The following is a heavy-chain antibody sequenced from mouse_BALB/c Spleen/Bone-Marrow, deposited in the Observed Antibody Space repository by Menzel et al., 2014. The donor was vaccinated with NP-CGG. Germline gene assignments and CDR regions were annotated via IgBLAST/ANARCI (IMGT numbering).Heavy chain of an antibody. J-gene: IGHJ3*01. V-gene: IGHV1S81*02. Sequence: QVQLQQPGAELVKPGASVKLSCKASGYTFTSYWMHWVKQRPGQGLEWIGEINPSNGRTNYNEKFKSKATLTVDKSSSTAYMQLSSLTSEDSAVYYCASYYGNHAYWGQGTLVTVSA. CDR2: INPSNGRT. D-gene: IGHD2-1*01. CDR1: GYTFTSYW. CDR3: ASYYGNHAY.